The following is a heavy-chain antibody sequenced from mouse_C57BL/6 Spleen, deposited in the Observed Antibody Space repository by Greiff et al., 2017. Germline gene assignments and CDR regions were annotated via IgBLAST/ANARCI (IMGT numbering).Heavy chain of an antibody. CDR3: ARPHYYGSSYDWYFDV. Sequence: EVKVVESGGGLVKPGGSLKLSCAASGFTFSDYGMHWVRQAPEKGLEWVAYISSGSSTIYYADTVKGRFTISRDNAKNTLFLQMTSLRSEDTAMYYCARPHYYGSSYDWYFDVWGTGTTVTVSS. CDR1: GFTFSDYG. V-gene: IGHV5-17*01. CDR2: ISSGSSTI. J-gene: IGHJ1*03. D-gene: IGHD1-1*01.